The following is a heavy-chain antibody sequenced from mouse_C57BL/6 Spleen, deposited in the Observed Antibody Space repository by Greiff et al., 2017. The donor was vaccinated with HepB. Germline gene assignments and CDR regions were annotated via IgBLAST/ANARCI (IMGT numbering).Heavy chain of an antibody. Sequence: EVQVVESGGGLVKPGGSLKLSCAASGFTFSSYAMSWVRQTPEKRLEWVATISDGGSYTYYPDNVKGRFTISRDNAKNNLYLQMSHLKSEDTAMYYCAREGYYDPWFAYWGQGTLVTVSA. V-gene: IGHV5-4*01. CDR2: ISDGGSYT. CDR1: GFTFSSYA. D-gene: IGHD2-4*01. CDR3: AREGYYDPWFAY. J-gene: IGHJ3*01.